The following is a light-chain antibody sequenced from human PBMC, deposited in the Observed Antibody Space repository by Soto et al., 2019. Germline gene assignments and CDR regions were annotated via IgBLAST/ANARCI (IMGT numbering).Light chain of an antibody. V-gene: IGLV2-14*01. CDR1: SNDVGYYNY. CDR3: SSYTTAYPKV. Sequence: QSVLSQPASVSGSPGQSITISRPGTSNDVGYYNYVYSYQQQPGQAPKLMISEVTTRPSGVSGRFSGSKSGNTASLTISRRQAEDEDHYYCSSYTTAYPKVFGGGTKVTVL. CDR2: EVT. J-gene: IGLJ3*02.